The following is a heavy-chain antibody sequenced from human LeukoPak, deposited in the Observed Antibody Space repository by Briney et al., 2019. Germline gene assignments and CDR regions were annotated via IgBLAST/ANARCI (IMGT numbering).Heavy chain of an antibody. CDR2: ISGSGGST. CDR3: AKDQKQWLVYDAFDI. CDR1: GFTFSSYA. V-gene: IGHV3-23*01. Sequence: GGSLRLSCAASGFTFSSYAMSWVRQAPGKGLEWVSAISGSGGSTYYADSVKGRFTISRDNSKNMLYLQMNSLRAEDTAVYYCAKDQKQWLVYDAFDIWGQGTMVTVSS. D-gene: IGHD6-19*01. J-gene: IGHJ3*02.